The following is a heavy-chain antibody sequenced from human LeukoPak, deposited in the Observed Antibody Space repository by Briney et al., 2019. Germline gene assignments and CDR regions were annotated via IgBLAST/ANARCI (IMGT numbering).Heavy chain of an antibody. CDR2: IYPGDSDT. CDR1: GYSFTTYW. D-gene: IGHD6-13*01. CDR3: ARQGMGIAGPNDY. V-gene: IGHV5-51*01. J-gene: IGHJ4*02. Sequence: HGESLKISCKASGYSFTTYWIGWVRQVPGKGLEWVGIIYPGDSDTRYSPSFQGQVTISADKSISTAYLQWSSLKASDTAMYYCARQGMGIAGPNDYWGQGTLVTVSS.